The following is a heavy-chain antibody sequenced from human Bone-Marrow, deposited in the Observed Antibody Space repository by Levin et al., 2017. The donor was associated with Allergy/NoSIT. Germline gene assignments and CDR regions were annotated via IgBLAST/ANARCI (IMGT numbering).Heavy chain of an antibody. CDR3: ARGGMYYHDSSGYPFDF. V-gene: IGHV4-30-4*01. Sequence: SQTLSLTCTVSGGSIGSSDYYWSWIRQTPGKGLEWIGCIYYLGHTYYDRSLKSRVAISVDTSKNQLSPKLRSVTAADTAVYYCARGGMYYHDSSGYPFDFWGQGTQVTVSS. CDR2: IYYLGHT. J-gene: IGHJ4*02. CDR1: GGSIGSSDYY. D-gene: IGHD3-22*01.